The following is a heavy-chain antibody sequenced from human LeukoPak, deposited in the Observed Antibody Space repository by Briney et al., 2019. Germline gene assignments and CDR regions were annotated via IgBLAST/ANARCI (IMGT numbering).Heavy chain of an antibody. CDR2: IYYSGST. Sequence: SETLSLTCTVSGGSISSYYWSWIRQPPGKGLEWIGYIYYSGSTNYNPSLKSRVTISVDTSKNQFSLKLSSVTAADTAVYYCARTYRLSSSGSFDPWGQGTLVTVSS. CDR3: ARTYRLSSSGSFDP. V-gene: IGHV4-59*01. CDR1: GGSISSYY. J-gene: IGHJ5*02. D-gene: IGHD6-13*01.